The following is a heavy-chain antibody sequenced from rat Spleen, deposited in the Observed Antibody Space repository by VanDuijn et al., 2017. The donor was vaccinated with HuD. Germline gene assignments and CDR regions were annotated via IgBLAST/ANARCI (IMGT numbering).Heavy chain of an antibody. CDR2: ISPSGGST. Sequence: EVQLVESGGGLVQPGRSLSCAASGFTFSSSPMAWVRQAPTKGLEWVASISPSGGSTYYRDSVRGRFTLSRDNAKSTLYLQMNSLRSEDTATYYCARHTLLDYYDGTYYYDYWGQGVMVTVSS. V-gene: IGHV5-46*01. CDR3: ARHTLLDYYDGTYYYDY. J-gene: IGHJ2*01. CDR1: GFTFSSSP. D-gene: IGHD1-12*02.